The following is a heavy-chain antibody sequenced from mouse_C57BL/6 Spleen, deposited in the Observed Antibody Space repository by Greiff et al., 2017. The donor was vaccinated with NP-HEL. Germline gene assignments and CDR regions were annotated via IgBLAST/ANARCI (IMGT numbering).Heavy chain of an antibody. CDR3: ARGYYGNYAYAMDY. J-gene: IGHJ4*01. V-gene: IGHV1-26*01. D-gene: IGHD2-1*01. Sequence: EVQLQQSGPELVKPGASVKISCKASGYTFTDYYMNWVKQSHGKSLEWIGDINPNNGGTSYNQKFKGKATLTVDKSSSTAYMELRSLTAEDSAVYYCARGYYGNYAYAMDYWGQGTSVTVSS. CDR2: INPNNGGT. CDR1: GYTFTDYY.